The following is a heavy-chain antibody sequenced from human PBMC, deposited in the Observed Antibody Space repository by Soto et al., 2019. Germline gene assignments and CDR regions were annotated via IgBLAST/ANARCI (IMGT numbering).Heavy chain of an antibody. CDR1: GGSFSGYY. D-gene: IGHD2-15*01. V-gene: IGHV4-59*08. Sequence: PSETLSLTCAVYGGSFSGYYWSWIRRPPGKGLEWIGYIFYSGSTNYNPSLRSRVTISVDTSKNQFSLKLSSVTAADTAVYYCARLLGYCSGGSCYGVTNFDYWGQGSLVTVSS. CDR3: ARLLGYCSGGSCYGVTNFDY. CDR2: IFYSGST. J-gene: IGHJ4*02.